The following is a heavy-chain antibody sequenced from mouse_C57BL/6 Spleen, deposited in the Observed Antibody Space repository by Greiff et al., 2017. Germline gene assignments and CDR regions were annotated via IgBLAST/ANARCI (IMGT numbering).Heavy chain of an antibody. V-gene: IGHV1-72*01. CDR3: ARAGQINDGYLYYLDY. CDR2: IYPNSGGT. J-gene: IGHJ2*01. D-gene: IGHD2-3*01. CDR1: GYTFTSYW. Sequence: QVQLQQPGAELVKPGASVKLSCKASGYTFTSYWMHWVKQRPGRGLEWIGRIYPNSGGTKYNEKFKSKATLTVDKPSSTAYMQLSSLTSEDSAVYYCARAGQINDGYLYYLDYWGQGTTLTVSS.